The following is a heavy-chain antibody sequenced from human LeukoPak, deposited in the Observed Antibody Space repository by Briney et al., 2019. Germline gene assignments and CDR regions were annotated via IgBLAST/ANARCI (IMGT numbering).Heavy chain of an antibody. CDR2: IYTIGSS. CDR3: ASLQNKCPYDTDAFDI. Sequence: ETLSLTCTGSAGSISSYYWSWIRQPPGKGLEGIGYIYTIGSSNYNPSLKSRVSISVDTSKNQFILKLSSVTDAETAVYYCASLQNKCPYDTDAFDIWGQGTMVTVSS. CDR1: AGSISSYY. J-gene: IGHJ3*02. D-gene: IGHD3-22*01. V-gene: IGHV4-4*09.